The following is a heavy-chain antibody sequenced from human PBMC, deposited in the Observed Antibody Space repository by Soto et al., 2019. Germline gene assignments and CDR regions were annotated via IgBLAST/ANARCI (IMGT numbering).Heavy chain of an antibody. CDR3: ARDGGGYYLDY. Sequence: GGSLRLSCAASGFTFSSYAMHWVRQAPGKGLEYVSAISSNGGSTYYANSVKGRFTISRDNSKNTLYLQMGSLRAEDMAVYYCARDGGGYYLDYWGQGTLVTVSS. J-gene: IGHJ4*02. CDR2: ISSNGGST. D-gene: IGHD2-15*01. CDR1: GFTFSSYA. V-gene: IGHV3-64*01.